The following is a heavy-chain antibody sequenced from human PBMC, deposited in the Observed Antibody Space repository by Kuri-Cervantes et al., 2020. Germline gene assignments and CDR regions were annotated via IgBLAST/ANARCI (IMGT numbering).Heavy chain of an antibody. D-gene: IGHD1-26*01. V-gene: IGHV3-23*01. Sequence: GESLKISCAASGFTFTNYAMSWVRQAPGKGLEWVSTFSGSGSTYYADSVKGGFTISRDNSKNTLYLQMNSLRAEDTAVYYCARYMVGATGSDYWGQGTLVTVSS. J-gene: IGHJ4*02. CDR1: GFTFTNYA. CDR3: ARYMVGATGSDY. CDR2: FSGSGST.